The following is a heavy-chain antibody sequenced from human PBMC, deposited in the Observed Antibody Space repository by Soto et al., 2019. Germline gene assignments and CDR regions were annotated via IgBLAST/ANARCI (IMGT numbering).Heavy chain of an antibody. CDR3: ARDPLFTSGWYYFDY. CDR1: GYTFTGYY. J-gene: IGHJ4*02. D-gene: IGHD6-19*01. CDR2: INPNSGGT. V-gene: IGHV1-2*02. Sequence: ASVKVSCKASGYTFTGYYMHWVRQAPGQGLEWMGWINPNSGGTNYAQKFQGRVTMTRDTSISTAYMELSRLRSDDTAVYYCARDPLFTSGWYYFDYWGQGTLVTVPS.